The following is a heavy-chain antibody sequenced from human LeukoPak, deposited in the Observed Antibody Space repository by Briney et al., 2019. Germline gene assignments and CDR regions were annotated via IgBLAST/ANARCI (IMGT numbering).Heavy chain of an antibody. J-gene: IGHJ3*02. D-gene: IGHD1-26*01. CDR3: AKDRRGGSYYAATLDI. CDR1: GFTFSSYA. Sequence: GGSLRLSCAASGFTFSSYAMSWVRQAPGKGLEWVSGISDSGDITYYADSVKGRFTISRDNSKNTLYVQMNSLRVEDTAVYFCAKDRRGGSYYAATLDIWGLGTMVAVSS. CDR2: ISDSGDIT. V-gene: IGHV3-23*01.